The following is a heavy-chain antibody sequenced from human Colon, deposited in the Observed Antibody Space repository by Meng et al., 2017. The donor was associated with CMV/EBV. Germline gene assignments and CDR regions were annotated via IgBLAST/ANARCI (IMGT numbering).Heavy chain of an antibody. V-gene: IGHV1-8*01. CDR1: GYSFNMYD. CDR2: MNPDSGHT. CDR3: VRGRVVGGG. D-gene: IGHD2-21*01. Sequence: KVYSKTCGYSFNMYDIYWVRQASGQGLEWMGWMNPDSGHTAYAQKFQGRITMTRDTSVTTAYLEITSLRSDDTAVYYCVRGRVVGGGWGQGTLVTVSS. J-gene: IGHJ4*02.